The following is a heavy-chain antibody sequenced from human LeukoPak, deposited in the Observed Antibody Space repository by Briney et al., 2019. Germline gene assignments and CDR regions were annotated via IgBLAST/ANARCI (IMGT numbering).Heavy chain of an antibody. CDR2: IYYSGST. CDR1: GGSISSSSYY. J-gene: IGHJ1*01. D-gene: IGHD4-23*01. Sequence: SETLSLTCTVSGGSISSSSYYWGWIRQPPGKGLEWIGSIYYSGSTYYNPSLKSRVTISVDTSKNQFSLKLSSVTAADTAVYYCARRVRWERYGYFQHWGQGTLVTVSS. CDR3: ARRVRWERYGYFQH. V-gene: IGHV4-39*07.